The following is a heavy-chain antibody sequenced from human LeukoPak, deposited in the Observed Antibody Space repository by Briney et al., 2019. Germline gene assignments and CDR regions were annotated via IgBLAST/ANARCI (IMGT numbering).Heavy chain of an antibody. CDR2: IYYTGST. J-gene: IGHJ5*02. CDR3: ARHPGIAAAKRFDP. Sequence: SETLSLTCTVSGVSISSYYWSWIRQPPGKGLVWIGYIYYTGSTKYNPSLKSRLTVSVDTSKNQLSLKLNSVTAADTAVYYCARHPGIAAAKRFDPWGQGTLVTVSS. CDR1: GVSISSYY. V-gene: IGHV4-59*08. D-gene: IGHD6-13*01.